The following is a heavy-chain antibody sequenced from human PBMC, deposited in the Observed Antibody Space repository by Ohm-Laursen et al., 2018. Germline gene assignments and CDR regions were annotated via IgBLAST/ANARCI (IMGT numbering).Heavy chain of an antibody. J-gene: IGHJ4*02. D-gene: IGHD1/OR15-1a*01. V-gene: IGHV1-2*02. CDR1: GYTFPDYY. CDR2: INPNSGGT. Sequence: GASVKVSCKASGYTFPDYYLHWVRQAPGQGLEWMGWINPNSGGTNYAQKFQDRVTMTRDTSISTAYMELSSLRSDDTAVYYCAAQWGTGLPEGDYWGQGTLVTVSS. CDR3: AAQWGTGLPEGDY.